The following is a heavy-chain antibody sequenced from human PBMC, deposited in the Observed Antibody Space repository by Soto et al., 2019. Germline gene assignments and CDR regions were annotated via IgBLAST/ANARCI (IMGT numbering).Heavy chain of an antibody. Sequence: ASVKVSCKASGYTFTSYGISWVRQAPGQGLEWMGWISAYNGNTNYAQKLQGRVTMTTDTSTSTAYMELRSLRSDDTAVYYCARSPRQLARHYYFDYWGQGTLVTVSS. J-gene: IGHJ4*02. D-gene: IGHD6-13*01. CDR1: GYTFTSYG. CDR3: ARSPRQLARHYYFDY. CDR2: ISAYNGNT. V-gene: IGHV1-18*01.